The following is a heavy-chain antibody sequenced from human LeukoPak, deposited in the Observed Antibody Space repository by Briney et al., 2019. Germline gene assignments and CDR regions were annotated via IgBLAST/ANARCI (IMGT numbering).Heavy chain of an antibody. CDR2: IYYSGST. D-gene: IGHD4-11*01. CDR3: ARDARQYQFDY. J-gene: IGHJ4*02. CDR1: GGSISSYY. V-gene: IGHV4-59*01. Sequence: SETLSLTCTVSGGSISSYYWSWIRQPPGKGLEWIGYIYYSGSTNYNPSLKSRVTISVDTSKNQFSLKLSSVTAAVTAVYYCARDARQYQFDYGAQEPRVTVPS.